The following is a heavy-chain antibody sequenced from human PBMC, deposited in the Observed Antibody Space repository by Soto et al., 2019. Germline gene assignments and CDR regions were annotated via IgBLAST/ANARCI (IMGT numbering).Heavy chain of an antibody. V-gene: IGHV4-39*01. CDR1: GGSISSSSYY. D-gene: IGHD6-19*01. J-gene: IGHJ2*01. CDR3: ARVPHSSGWYVDWYFDL. Sequence: QLQLQESGPGLVKPSETLSLTCTVSGGSISSSSYYWGWIRQPPGKGLEWIGSIYYSGSTYYNPSLKRRVTISVDTSKNQFSLKLSSVTAADTAVYYCARVPHSSGWYVDWYFDLWGRGTLVTVSS. CDR2: IYYSGST.